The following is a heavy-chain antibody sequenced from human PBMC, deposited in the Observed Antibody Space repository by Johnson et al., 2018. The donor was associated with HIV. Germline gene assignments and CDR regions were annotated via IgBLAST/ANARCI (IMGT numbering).Heavy chain of an antibody. CDR3: ARVTNDAFDI. J-gene: IGHJ3*02. V-gene: IGHV3-30*02. Sequence: VQLVESGGGVVQPGGSLRLSCAASGFTFSSYGMHLVRQAPGKGLEWVAFIRYDGSNKYYSDSVKGRFTISRDNSKNTLYLQMNSLRAGDTAVYYCARVTNDAFDIWGQGTMVTVSS. CDR2: IRYDGSNK. CDR1: GFTFSSYG.